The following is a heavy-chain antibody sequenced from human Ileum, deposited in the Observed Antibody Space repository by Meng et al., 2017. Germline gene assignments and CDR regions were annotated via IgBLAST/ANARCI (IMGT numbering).Heavy chain of an antibody. CDR2: IYDSGSI. V-gene: IGHV4-61*01. CDR3: ARDSGWFDR. CDR1: VGYVSSGHYY. J-gene: IGHJ5*02. Sequence: VKRQESGPGLVRPSETLSFPCNVSVGYVSSGHYYWSWIRQPPGKGLEWIGYIYDSGSINYNPSLKSRVTISVDTSKNQFSLNLSSVTAADTAVYYCARDSGWFDRWGQGTLVTVSS.